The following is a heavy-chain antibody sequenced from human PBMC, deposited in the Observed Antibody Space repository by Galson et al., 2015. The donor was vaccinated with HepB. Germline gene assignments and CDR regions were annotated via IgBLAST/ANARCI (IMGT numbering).Heavy chain of an antibody. J-gene: IGHJ5*02. CDR2: ISVRGTNI. V-gene: IGHV3-23*01. CDR3: AKDRIINLVVEGVVTYHPFDT. CDR1: GFSFSSYV. Sequence: SLRLSCAGSGFSFSSYVMSWVRQASGKGLEWVSSISVRGTNIYYADSVKGRFTRSRDNSKNTLFLDMNSLRSEDTAMYYGAKDRIINLVVEGVVTYHPFDTWVQGTLVSVSS. D-gene: IGHD3-16*01.